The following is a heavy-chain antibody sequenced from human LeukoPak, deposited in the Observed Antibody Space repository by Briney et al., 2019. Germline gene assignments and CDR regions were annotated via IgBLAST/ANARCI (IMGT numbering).Heavy chain of an antibody. Sequence: PSETLPLTCTVSGGSISSCYWSWIRQPPGKGLEWIGYIYYSGSTNYNPSLKSRVTISVDTSKNQFSLKVSSVTAADTAVYYCARAVGGPPGQVWFDPWGQGTLVTVSS. CDR3: ARAVGGPPGQVWFDP. CDR2: IYYSGST. CDR1: GGSISSCY. D-gene: IGHD2-15*01. J-gene: IGHJ5*02. V-gene: IGHV4-59*01.